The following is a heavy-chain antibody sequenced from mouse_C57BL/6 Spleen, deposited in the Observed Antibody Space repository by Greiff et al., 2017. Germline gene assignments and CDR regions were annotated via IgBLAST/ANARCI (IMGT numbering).Heavy chain of an antibody. CDR1: GFNIKDDY. J-gene: IGHJ3*01. CDR3: TTPLDSSGYGFAY. Sequence: EVKLMESGAELVRPGASVKLSCTASGFNIKDDYMHWVKQRPEQGLEWIGWIDPENGDTEYASKFQGKATITADTSSNTAYLQLSSLTSEDTAVYYCTTPLDSSGYGFAYWGQGTLVTVSA. D-gene: IGHD3-2*02. CDR2: IDPENGDT. V-gene: IGHV14-4*01.